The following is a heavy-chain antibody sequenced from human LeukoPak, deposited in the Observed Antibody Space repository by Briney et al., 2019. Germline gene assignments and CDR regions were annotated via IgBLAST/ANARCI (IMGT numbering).Heavy chain of an antibody. CDR1: GFTFSSYA. V-gene: IGHV3-30*14. CDR2: ISYDGSNK. Sequence: PGRSRRLSCAASGFTFSSYAMHWVRQAPGKGLEWVAVISYDGSNKYYADSVKGRFTISRDNSKNTLYLQMNSLRAEDTAVYYCARDLGSGGYFDYWGQGTLVTVSS. CDR3: ARDLGSGGYFDY. J-gene: IGHJ4*02. D-gene: IGHD3-10*01.